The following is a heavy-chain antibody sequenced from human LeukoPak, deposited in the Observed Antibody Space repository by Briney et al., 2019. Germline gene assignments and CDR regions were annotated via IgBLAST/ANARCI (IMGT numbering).Heavy chain of an antibody. CDR1: GFTFSSYA. CDR3: AKVQAALLWFGEYSS. V-gene: IGHV3-23*01. J-gene: IGHJ5*02. CDR2: ISGSGGNT. D-gene: IGHD3-10*01. Sequence: GGSLRLSCAASGFTFSSYAMSWVRQAPGKGLEWVSTISGSGGNTYYADSVKGRFTISRDNSKNTLYLQMNSLRAEDTAVYYCAKVQAALLWFGEYSSWGQGTLVAVSS.